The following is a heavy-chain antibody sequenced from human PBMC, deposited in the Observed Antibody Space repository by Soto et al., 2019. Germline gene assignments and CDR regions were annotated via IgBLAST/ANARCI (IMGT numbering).Heavy chain of an antibody. D-gene: IGHD4-17*01. J-gene: IGHJ4*02. CDR1: GGSISSYY. CDR3: ARRYGPGFDY. V-gene: IGHV4-59*08. CDR2: IYYSGGT. Sequence: SETLSLTCTVSGGSISSYYWSWIRQPPGKGLEWIGYIYYSGGTNYNPSLKSRVTISVDTSKNQFSLKLSSVTAADTAVYYCARRYGPGFDYWGQGTLVTVSS.